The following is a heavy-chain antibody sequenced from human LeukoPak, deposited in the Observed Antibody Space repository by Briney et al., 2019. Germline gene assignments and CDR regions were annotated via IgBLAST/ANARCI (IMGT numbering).Heavy chain of an antibody. D-gene: IGHD4/OR15-4a*01. J-gene: IGHJ6*02. Sequence: PSETLSLTCTVSGGSISSSSYYWGWIRQPPGKGLEWIGSIYYSGSTYYNPSLKSRVTISVDTSKNQFSLKLSSVTAADTAVYYCARLLIDASNYYYGMDVWGQGITVTVSS. CDR2: IYYSGST. V-gene: IGHV4-39*01. CDR3: ARLLIDASNYYYGMDV. CDR1: GGSISSSSYY.